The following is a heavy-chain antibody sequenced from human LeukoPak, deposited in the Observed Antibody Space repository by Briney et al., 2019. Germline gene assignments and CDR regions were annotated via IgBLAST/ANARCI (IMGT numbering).Heavy chain of an antibody. D-gene: IGHD3-22*01. CDR3: ARDPPQYYYDSSGHYYYYYMDV. J-gene: IGHJ6*03. CDR1: GYTFTGYY. CDR2: INPNSGGT. V-gene: IGHV1-2*02. Sequence: ASVKVSCKASGYTFTGYYMHWVRQAPGQGLEWMGWINPNSGGTNYAQKFQGRVTMTRDTSISTAYMELSRLRSDDTAVYYCARDPPQYYYDSSGHYYYYYMDVWGKGTTVTVSS.